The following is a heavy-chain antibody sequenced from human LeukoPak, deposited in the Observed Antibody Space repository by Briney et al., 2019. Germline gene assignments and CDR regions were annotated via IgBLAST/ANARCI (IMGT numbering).Heavy chain of an antibody. V-gene: IGHV3-30*04. J-gene: IGHJ4*02. CDR2: ISYDGSNK. CDR3: ARDGSWGSYRYAYYFDY. Sequence: PGGSLRLSCAASGFTFSSYAMHWVPQAPGKGLEGVAVISYDGSNKYYAHSVKGRFTISRDNSKNTLYLQMNSLRAEDTAVYYCARDGSWGSYRYAYYFDYWGQGTLVTVSS. CDR1: GFTFSSYA. D-gene: IGHD3-16*02.